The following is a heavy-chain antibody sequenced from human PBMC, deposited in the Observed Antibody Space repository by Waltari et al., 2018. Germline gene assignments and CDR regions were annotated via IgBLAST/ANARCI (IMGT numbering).Heavy chain of an antibody. V-gene: IGHV4-34*01. CDR1: GGSLSGYY. CDR3: ARIPGSSYYDTSGYYFDY. CDR2: INHSGST. Sequence: QVQLQQWGAGLLKPSETLSLSCAVYGGSLSGYYWSWIRQPPGKGVGWIGEINHSGSTHVNPSLKSRVTRSEETSKNPFSLNLRSVTAAETAVYYCARIPGSSYYDTSGYYFDYWGQGTLVTGSS. J-gene: IGHJ4*02. D-gene: IGHD3-22*01.